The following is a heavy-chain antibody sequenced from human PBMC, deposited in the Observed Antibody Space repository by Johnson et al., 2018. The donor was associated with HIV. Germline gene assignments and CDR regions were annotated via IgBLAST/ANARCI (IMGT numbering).Heavy chain of an antibody. V-gene: IGHV3-30*02. D-gene: IGHD6-19*01. Sequence: QVQLVESGGGVVQPGRSLRLSCAASGFTFTSYGMHWVRQAPGKGLEWVAFIRYDGSNKYYADSVKGRFTISRDNSKNTLYLQMNSLRPEDTAVYYCAKPYSSGWPHIDAFDIWGQGTMVTVSS. J-gene: IGHJ3*02. CDR1: GFTFTSYG. CDR2: IRYDGSNK. CDR3: AKPYSSGWPHIDAFDI.